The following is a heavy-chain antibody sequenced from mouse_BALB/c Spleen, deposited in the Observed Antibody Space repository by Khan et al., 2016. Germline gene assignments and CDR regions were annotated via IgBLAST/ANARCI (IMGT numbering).Heavy chain of an antibody. V-gene: IGHV5-6-5*01. CDR3: IRGVIMVVDYFDY. J-gene: IGHJ2*01. Sequence: EVELVESGGGLVKPGGSLKLSCAASGFTFSSHAMSWVRQTPEKRLEWVASISSGGTTFYPDSLKGRFTISRDNARNILYLQMSSLRSEDTAMYYCIRGVIMVVDYFDYWSQGTTLTVSS. CDR1: GFTFSSHA. D-gene: IGHD1-1*01. CDR2: ISSGGTT.